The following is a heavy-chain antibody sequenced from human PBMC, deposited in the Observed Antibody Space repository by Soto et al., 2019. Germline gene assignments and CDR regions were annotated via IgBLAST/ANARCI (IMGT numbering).Heavy chain of an antibody. CDR3: ARGSLFGDYGDFDF. J-gene: IGHJ4*02. CDR2: IIPMFTTP. V-gene: IGHV1-69*01. D-gene: IGHD4-17*01. Sequence: QVQLVQSGAEVKKPGSSVTVSCKVSGGTFSNYAISWVRQAPGHGLEWMGGIIPMFTTPNYAQKFEDRVTITADESTNTAYMGLRSLTSDDTAVYYCARGSLFGDYGDFDFWGQGTLVTVSS. CDR1: GGTFSNYA.